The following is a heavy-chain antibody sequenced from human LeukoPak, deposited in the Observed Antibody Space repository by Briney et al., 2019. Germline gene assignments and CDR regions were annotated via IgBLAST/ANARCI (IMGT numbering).Heavy chain of an antibody. CDR3: ARERIAVAGTLSLFYYYYYLDV. V-gene: IGHV4-4*07. J-gene: IGHJ6*03. D-gene: IGHD6-19*01. Sequence: PSETLSLTCIVSGGSISSYYWSWIRQPAGKGLEWIGRIYTSGSSNYNPSLKSRVTMSVDTSKNQFSLKLSSVTAADTAVYYCARERIAVAGTLSLFYYYYYLDVWGKGTTVTVSS. CDR1: GGSISSYY. CDR2: IYTSGSS.